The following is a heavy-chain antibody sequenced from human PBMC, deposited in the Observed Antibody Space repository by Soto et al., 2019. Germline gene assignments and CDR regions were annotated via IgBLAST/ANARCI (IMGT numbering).Heavy chain of an antibody. V-gene: IGHV4-31*11. J-gene: IGHJ4*02. D-gene: IGHD5-18*01. CDR1: GGSISSGGYY. Sequence: PSETLSLTCAVSGGSISSGGYYWSWIRQHPGKGLEWIGYIYYSGSTYYNPSLKGRVTISVDTSKNQFSLKLSSVTAADTAVYYCARSGYSYGPNPILYWGQGTLVTVSS. CDR2: IYYSGST. CDR3: ARSGYSYGPNPILY.